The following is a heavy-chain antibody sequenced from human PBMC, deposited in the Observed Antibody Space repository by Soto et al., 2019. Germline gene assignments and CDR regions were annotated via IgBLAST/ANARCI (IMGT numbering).Heavy chain of an antibody. CDR1: GFTFSSYS. Sequence: PGGSLRLSCAASGFTFSSYSMNWVRQAPGKGLEWVANIKQDGSEKYYVDSVKGRFTISRDNAKNSLYLQMNSLRAEDTAVYYCARDLLGIARAYWGQGTLVTVSS. D-gene: IGHD6-13*01. CDR2: IKQDGSEK. V-gene: IGHV3-7*01. J-gene: IGHJ4*02. CDR3: ARDLLGIARAY.